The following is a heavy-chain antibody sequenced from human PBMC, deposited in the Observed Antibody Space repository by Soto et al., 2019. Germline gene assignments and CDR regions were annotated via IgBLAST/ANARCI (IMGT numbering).Heavy chain of an antibody. CDR1: GGSISSSSYY. Sequence: SETLSLTCTVSGGSISSSSYYWGWIRQPPGKGLEWIGSIYYSGSTYYNPSLKSRVTISVDTSKDQFSLKLSSVTAADTALYYCARHPSPFWSGYYHDYWGQGTLVTVSS. CDR2: IYYSGST. D-gene: IGHD3-3*01. V-gene: IGHV4-39*01. J-gene: IGHJ4*02. CDR3: ARHPSPFWSGYYHDY.